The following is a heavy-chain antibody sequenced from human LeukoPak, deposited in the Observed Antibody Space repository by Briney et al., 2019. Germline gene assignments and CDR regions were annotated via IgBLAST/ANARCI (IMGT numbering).Heavy chain of an antibody. J-gene: IGHJ4*02. CDR2: IKQDGSEK. CDR3: ARVLIVATIVYFDY. D-gene: IGHD5-12*01. Sequence: GGSLRLPCAASGFTFSSYWMSWVRQAPGKGLEWVANIKQDGSEKYYVDSVKGRFTISRDNAKNSLYLQMNSLRAEDTAVYYCARVLIVATIVYFDYWGQGTLVTVSS. V-gene: IGHV3-7*01. CDR1: GFTFSSYW.